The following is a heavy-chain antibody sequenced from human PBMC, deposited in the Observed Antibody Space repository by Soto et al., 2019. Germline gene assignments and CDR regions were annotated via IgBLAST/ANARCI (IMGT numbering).Heavy chain of an antibody. D-gene: IGHD2-8*01. V-gene: IGHV3-30-3*01. CDR1: GFTFSSYA. CDR2: ISYDGSNK. J-gene: IGHJ4*02. CDR3: ARGMGCTNGVCYAVYYFDY. Sequence: GGSLRLSCAASGFTFSSYAMHWVRQAPGKGLEWVAVISYDGSNKYYADSVKGRFTISRDNSKNTLYLQMNSLRAEDTAVYYCARGMGCTNGVCYAVYYFDYWGQGTLVTVSS.